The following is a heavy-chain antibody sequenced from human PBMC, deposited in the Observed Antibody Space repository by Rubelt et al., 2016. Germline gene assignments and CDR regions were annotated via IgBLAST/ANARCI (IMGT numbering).Heavy chain of an antibody. Sequence: LQLQESGPGLVKPSETLSLSCTVSGGSVSRSSYLWGWVRQLPGKRLEWMGSFRYGGSSFFHPSLKSRVSFSVDTSKNQFFLNMTSVTVSYTATYFCARERVEVDLDYWGRGALVTVSS. CDR3: ARERVEVDLDY. CDR1: GGSVSRSSYL. J-gene: IGHJ4*02. V-gene: IGHV4-39*07. D-gene: IGHD5-12*01. CDR2: FRYGGSS.